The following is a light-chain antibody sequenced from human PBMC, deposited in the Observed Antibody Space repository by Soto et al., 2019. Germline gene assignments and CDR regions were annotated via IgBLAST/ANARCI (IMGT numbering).Light chain of an antibody. Sequence: QSVLTQPPSASGTPGQRVTISCSESSSSIRSNYIYWYQQLPGTAPKLLIYRDSQRPSGVPDRFSGSKSGTSASLAISGLRSEDEADYYCAAWDDSLRGWVFGGGTKLTVL. CDR2: RDS. J-gene: IGLJ3*02. CDR1: SSSIRSNY. V-gene: IGLV1-47*01. CDR3: AAWDDSLRGWV.